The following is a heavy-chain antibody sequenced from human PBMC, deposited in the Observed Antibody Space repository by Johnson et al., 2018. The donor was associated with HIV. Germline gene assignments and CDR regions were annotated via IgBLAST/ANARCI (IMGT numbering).Heavy chain of an antibody. CDR1: GFTFSSYA. CDR3: ARSMRGAFDV. J-gene: IGHJ3*01. D-gene: IGHD3-10*01. Sequence: VQLVESGGGLVQPGGSLRLSCAASGFTFSSYAMDWVRQTPGKGLAWVSAVSAGGDNTYYADSVEGRFTISRDNSKNTLYLQMNSLRAEETAVYYCARSMRGAFDVWGQGTMVTVSS. CDR2: VSAGGDNT. V-gene: IGHV3-23*04.